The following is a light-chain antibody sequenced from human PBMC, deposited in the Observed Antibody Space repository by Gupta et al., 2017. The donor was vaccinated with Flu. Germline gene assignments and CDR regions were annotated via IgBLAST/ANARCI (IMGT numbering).Light chain of an antibody. Sequence: SPATLSVSPGDRATRSCRASQNVTGQLEWYQQRPGLPPRLLIYGASKRATGIPDRFSGSGYGTEFTLTSSSLQSEDFAVYYWQQYNEWRTFGQGTKVEIK. CDR1: QNVTGQ. J-gene: IGKJ1*01. V-gene: IGKV3-15*01. CDR3: QQYNEWRT. CDR2: GAS.